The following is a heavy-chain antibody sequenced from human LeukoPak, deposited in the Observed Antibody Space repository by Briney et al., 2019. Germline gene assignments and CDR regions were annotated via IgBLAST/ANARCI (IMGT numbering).Heavy chain of an antibody. V-gene: IGHV3-23*01. Sequence: GGSLRLSCAASGFTFSSYAMSWVRQAPGKGLEWVSAISGSGGSTYYADFVKGRFTISRDNSKNTLYLQMNSLRAEDTAVYYCAKRRGGGYYYYGMDVWGQGTTVTVSS. CDR1: GFTFSSYA. D-gene: IGHD3-10*01. J-gene: IGHJ6*02. CDR3: AKRRGGGYYYYGMDV. CDR2: ISGSGGST.